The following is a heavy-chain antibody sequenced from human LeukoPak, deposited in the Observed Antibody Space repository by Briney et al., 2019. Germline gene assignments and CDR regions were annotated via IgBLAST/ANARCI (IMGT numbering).Heavy chain of an antibody. D-gene: IGHD4-17*01. CDR3: AKDYGDYGVYSTLDY. Sequence: PGGSLRLSCEASAFNLNNYGMHWVRQAPGKGLEWVAFIRYDGHTEYYADSVKGRFTISRDNSKDTLYLQLNSLRPEDSSVYDCAKDYGDYGVYSTLDYWGQGTLVTVSS. V-gene: IGHV3-30*02. J-gene: IGHJ4*02. CDR1: AFNLNNYG. CDR2: IRYDGHTE.